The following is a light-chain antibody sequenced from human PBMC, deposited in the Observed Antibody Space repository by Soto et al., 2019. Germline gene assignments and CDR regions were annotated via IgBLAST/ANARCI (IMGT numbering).Light chain of an antibody. CDR2: GAS. CDR1: QSVSSSQ. CDR3: QQYATPPHT. V-gene: IGKV3-20*01. Sequence: EIVLTQSPGTLSLSPGESATLSCRASQSVSSSQVAWYQQKPGQAPRLLIYGASSRATGIPDRFSGVGSETDFTLTFSRLEPEDFAVYYCQQYATPPHTFGQVTKLEIK. J-gene: IGKJ2*01.